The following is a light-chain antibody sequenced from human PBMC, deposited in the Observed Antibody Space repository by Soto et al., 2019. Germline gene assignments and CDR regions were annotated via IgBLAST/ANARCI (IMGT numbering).Light chain of an antibody. CDR3: QQYNNWPPTWT. CDR1: QSVSSN. V-gene: IGKV3-15*01. Sequence: EIVITQSPATLSVSPGERATLSCRASQSVSSNLAWYQQIPGQAPRLLIYGASTRATGIPARFSGSGSGTEFTLTISSLQSEDFAVYYCQQYNNWPPTWTFGQGTKVEIK. CDR2: GAS. J-gene: IGKJ1*01.